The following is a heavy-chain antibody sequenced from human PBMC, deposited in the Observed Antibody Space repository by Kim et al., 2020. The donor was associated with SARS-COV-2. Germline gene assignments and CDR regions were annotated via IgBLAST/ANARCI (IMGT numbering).Heavy chain of an antibody. J-gene: IGHJ6*02. V-gene: IGHV1-3*01. Sequence: ASVKVSCKASGYTFTTYSIHWVRQAPGQRLEWMGWINGGNGNTKYSQNFQGRVTITSDTSASTAYMELSSLRSEDTAVYYCARDHEAVADTWYYYGMDVWGQGTTVTVSS. CDR1: GYTFTTYS. CDR2: INGGNGNT. D-gene: IGHD6-19*01. CDR3: ARDHEAVADTWYYYGMDV.